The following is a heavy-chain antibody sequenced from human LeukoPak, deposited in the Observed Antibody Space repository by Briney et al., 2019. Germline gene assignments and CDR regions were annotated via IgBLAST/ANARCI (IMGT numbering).Heavy chain of an antibody. D-gene: IGHD6-19*01. CDR3: ARAIAVAGTEDY. Sequence: GGSLRPSCAASGFTFSSYAMHWVRQAPGKGLEWVAVISYDGSNKYYADSVKGRFTISRDNSKNTLYLQMNSLRAEDTAVYYCARAIAVAGTEDYWGQGTLVTVSS. CDR2: ISYDGSNK. J-gene: IGHJ4*02. V-gene: IGHV3-30-3*01. CDR1: GFTFSSYA.